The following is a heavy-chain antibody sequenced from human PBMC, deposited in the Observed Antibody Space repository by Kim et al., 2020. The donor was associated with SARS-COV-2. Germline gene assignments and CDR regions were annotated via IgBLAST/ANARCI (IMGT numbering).Heavy chain of an antibody. V-gene: IGHV3-73*01. Sequence: AASVKGRFTISRDDSKNTAYLQMNSLKTEDTAVYYCTRESGYSYGARFDYWGQGTLVTVSS. J-gene: IGHJ4*02. D-gene: IGHD5-18*01. CDR3: TRESGYSYGARFDY.